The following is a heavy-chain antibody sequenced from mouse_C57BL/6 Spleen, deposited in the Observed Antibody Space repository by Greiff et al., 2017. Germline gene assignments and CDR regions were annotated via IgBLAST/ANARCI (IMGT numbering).Heavy chain of an antibody. J-gene: IGHJ3*01. CDR3: ARRDDYAWFAY. CDR2: IWWDDDK. D-gene: IGHD2-4*01. CDR1: GFSLSTFGMG. V-gene: IGHV8-8*01. Sequence: QVTLKVSGPGILQPSQTLSLTCSFSGFSLSTFGMGVGWIRQPSGKGLEWLVHIWWDDDKYYNPALKSRLIISKYTSNNQVFLKIAHVDAADTATYYCARRDDYAWFAYWGQGTLVTVSA.